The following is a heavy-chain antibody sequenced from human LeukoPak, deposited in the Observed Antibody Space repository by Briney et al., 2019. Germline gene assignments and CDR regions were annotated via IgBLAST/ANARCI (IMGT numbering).Heavy chain of an antibody. CDR3: ARVWSGYSYGYGVEGAFDY. Sequence: GGFLRLSCIASGLSFSTYAMNWVRQAPGKGLEWVSAISGSGGSTYYADSVKGRFTISRDNSKNTLYLQMNSLRAEDTAVYYCARVWSGYSYGYGVEGAFDYWGQGTLVTVSS. D-gene: IGHD5-18*01. V-gene: IGHV3-23*01. CDR1: GLSFSTYA. CDR2: ISGSGGST. J-gene: IGHJ4*02.